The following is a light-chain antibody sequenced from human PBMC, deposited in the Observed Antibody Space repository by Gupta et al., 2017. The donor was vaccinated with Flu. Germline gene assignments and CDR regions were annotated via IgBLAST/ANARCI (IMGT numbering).Light chain of an antibody. CDR3: QVWDNTIDHPV. Sequence: SFVLTQPPSASVAPGQTARITCGGNSIGGKNVHWYQQKPGQAPLLVLYRDSDRPSGIPERFSGSNSGNTATLTISRVEAGDEADYYCQVWDNTIDHPVFGGGTKLTVL. J-gene: IGLJ3*02. V-gene: IGLV3-21*02. CDR1: SIGGKN. CDR2: RDS.